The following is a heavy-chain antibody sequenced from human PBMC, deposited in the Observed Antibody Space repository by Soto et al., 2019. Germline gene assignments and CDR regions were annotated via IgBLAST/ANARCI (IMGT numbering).Heavy chain of an antibody. CDR2: TSYDGTDK. D-gene: IGHD3-16*01. J-gene: IGHJ1*01. CDR1: GFTFRSYV. CDR3: ARGGRTGGLDV. V-gene: IGHV3-30*19. Sequence: QVQLVESGGGVVQPGTSLRVSCVGSGFTFRSYVIHWVRQAPGKGLEWVALTSYDGTDKYYGDSVRGRFTISRDNSRNTVDLKMDSLRLEDTARYYCARGGRTGGLDVWGQGTLVSVSS.